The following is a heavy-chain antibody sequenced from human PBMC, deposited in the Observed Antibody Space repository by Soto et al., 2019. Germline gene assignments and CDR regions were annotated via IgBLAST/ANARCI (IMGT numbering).Heavy chain of an antibody. Sequence: VSGGSITSGGYFWDWIRQPPGKGLEWIGTVHSTGGTYYSPSLRSRVTISVDTSKHLFSLKMTSASAPDTAVYFCAQREDSSRFGGLDIWGQGTAVTVSS. J-gene: IGHJ6*02. CDR2: VHSTGGT. CDR1: GGSITSGGYF. D-gene: IGHD3-3*01. V-gene: IGHV4-39*01. CDR3: AQREDSSRFGGLDI.